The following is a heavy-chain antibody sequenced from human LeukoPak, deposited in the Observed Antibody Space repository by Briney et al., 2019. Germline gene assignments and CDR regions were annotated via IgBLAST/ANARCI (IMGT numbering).Heavy chain of an antibody. Sequence: SETLSLTCTVSGGSISSYYWSWIRQPAGEGLEWIGRLHTSGSTHYNPSLKSRVTMSVDTSKNQFSLKLSSVTAADTAVYYCAREDLGDYYGVDYWGQGTLVTVSS. CDR2: LHTSGST. CDR3: AREDLGDYYGVDY. J-gene: IGHJ4*02. CDR1: GGSISSYY. D-gene: IGHD3-16*01. V-gene: IGHV4-4*07.